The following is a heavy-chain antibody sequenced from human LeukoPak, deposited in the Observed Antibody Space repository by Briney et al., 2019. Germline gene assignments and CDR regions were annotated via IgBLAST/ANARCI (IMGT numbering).Heavy chain of an antibody. D-gene: IGHD2-15*01. J-gene: IGHJ4*02. CDR1: GYTFTSYG. CDR2: ISAYNGYA. V-gene: IGHV1-18*01. Sequence: ASVKVSCKASGYTFTSYGISWVRQAPGQGLEWMGWISAYNGYAKYAQNVQGRVTMTTGTSTSTAYMDLRSLRSDDTAVYYWARNDSSAYDYWGQGTLVTVSS. CDR3: ARNDSSAYDY.